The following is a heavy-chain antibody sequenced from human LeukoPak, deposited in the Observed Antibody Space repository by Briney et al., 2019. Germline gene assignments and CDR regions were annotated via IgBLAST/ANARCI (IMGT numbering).Heavy chain of an antibody. CDR2: ISSSGSTI. J-gene: IGHJ3*02. CDR1: GFTFSSYE. V-gene: IGHV3-48*03. CDR3: ARDPDDYGGNSPPGAFDI. D-gene: IGHD4-23*01. Sequence: GGSLRLSCAASGFTFSSYEMNWVRQAPGKGLEWVSYISSSGSTIYYADSVKGRFTISRDNAKNSLYLQMNSLRAEDTAVYYCARDPDDYGGNSPPGAFDIWGQGTMVTVSS.